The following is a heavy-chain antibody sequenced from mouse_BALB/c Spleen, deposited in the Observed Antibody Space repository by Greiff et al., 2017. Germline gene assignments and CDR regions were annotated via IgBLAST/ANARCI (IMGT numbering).Heavy chain of an antibody. CDR1: GFSLTSYG. Sequence: VMLVESGPGLVQPSQSLSITCTVSGFSLTSYGVHWVRQSPGKGLEWLGVIWSGGSTDYNAAFISRLSISKDNSKSQVFFKMNSLQANDTAIYYCARKRATVVARDAMDYWGQGTSVTVSS. CDR3: ARKRATVVARDAMDY. D-gene: IGHD1-1*01. CDR2: IWSGGST. V-gene: IGHV2-2*02. J-gene: IGHJ4*01.